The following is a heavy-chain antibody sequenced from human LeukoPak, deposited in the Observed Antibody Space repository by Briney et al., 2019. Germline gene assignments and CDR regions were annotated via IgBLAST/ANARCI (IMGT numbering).Heavy chain of an antibody. V-gene: IGHV3-30*18. J-gene: IGHJ4*02. D-gene: IGHD2-2*01. CDR3: AKEKREYSSTCYDS. CDR2: ISHDGTVK. CDR1: GFTFSRHD. Sequence: GGSLRLSCVASGFTFSRHDMQWVRQAPGKGPEWVAVISHDGTVKHYSDSVKGRFSISRDRADNTLFLQMNSLRAEDTALYYCAKEKREYSSTCYDSWGQGTLVTVSS.